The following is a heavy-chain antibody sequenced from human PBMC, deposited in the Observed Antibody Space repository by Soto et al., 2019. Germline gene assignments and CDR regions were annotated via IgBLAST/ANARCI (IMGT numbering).Heavy chain of an antibody. CDR3: AREGRNIVATTQKYYYYYGMDV. Sequence: GASVKVSCKASGYTFTGYYMHWVRQAPGQGLEWMGWINPNSGGTNYAQKFQGWVTMTRDTSISTAYMELSRLRSDDTAVYYCAREGRNIVATTQKYYYYYGMDVWGQGTTVTVSS. J-gene: IGHJ6*02. CDR1: GYTFTGYY. D-gene: IGHD5-12*01. V-gene: IGHV1-2*04. CDR2: INPNSGGT.